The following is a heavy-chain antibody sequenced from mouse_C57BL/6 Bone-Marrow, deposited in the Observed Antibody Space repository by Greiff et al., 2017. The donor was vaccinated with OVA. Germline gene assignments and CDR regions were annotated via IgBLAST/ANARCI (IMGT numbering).Heavy chain of an antibody. CDR2: INPNNGGT. D-gene: IGHD2-4*01. CDR1: GYTFTDYY. V-gene: IGHV1-26*01. Sequence: EVQLQQSGPELVKPGASVKISCKASGYTFTDYYMNWVKQSHGKSLEWIGDINPNNGGTSYNQKFKGKATLTVDKSSSTAYMELRSLTSEDSAVYYCARGGYDYDGSPADYWGQGTTLTVSS. J-gene: IGHJ2*01. CDR3: ARGGYDYDGSPADY.